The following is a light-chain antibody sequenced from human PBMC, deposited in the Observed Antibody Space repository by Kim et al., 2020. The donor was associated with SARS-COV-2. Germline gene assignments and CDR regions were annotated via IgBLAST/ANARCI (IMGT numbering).Light chain of an antibody. J-gene: IGLJ3*02. V-gene: IGLV3-19*01. CDR2: GKN. CDR3: NSRDSSGNHRWV. Sequence: LGQNVRTTCQGDSLRSYYASWYQQKPGQAPVLVIYGKNNRPSGIPDRFSGSSSGNTASLTITGAQAEDEAGYYCNSRDSSGNHRWVFGGGTQLTVL. CDR1: SLRSYY.